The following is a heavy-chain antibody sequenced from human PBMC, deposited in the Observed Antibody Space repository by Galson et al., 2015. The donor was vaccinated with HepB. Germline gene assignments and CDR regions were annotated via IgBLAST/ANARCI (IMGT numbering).Heavy chain of an antibody. J-gene: IGHJ4*02. Sequence: SVKVSCKASGYTFTSYYMHWVRQAPGQGLEWMGIINPSGGSTSYAQKLQGRVTMTRDTSTSTVYMELSSLRSEDTAVYYCARGGIVGAKLPLTHFDYWGQGTLVTVSS. CDR1: GYTFTSYY. V-gene: IGHV1-46*04. CDR3: ARGGIVGAKLPLTHFDY. D-gene: IGHD1-26*01. CDR2: INPSGGST.